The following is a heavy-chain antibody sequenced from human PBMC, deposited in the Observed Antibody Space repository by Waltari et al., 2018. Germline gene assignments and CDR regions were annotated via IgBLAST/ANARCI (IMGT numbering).Heavy chain of an antibody. Sequence: QVQLVQSGAEVKKPGASVKVPCKAPGYTFTGTYMHWVRQAPGQGLEWMGWISPNSGGTSYAQKFQGRVTMTRDTSISTAYMELSRLRSDDTAVYYCAVNEIAAPRFGYWGQGTLVTVSS. CDR1: GYTFTGTY. CDR2: ISPNSGGT. D-gene: IGHD6-6*01. J-gene: IGHJ4*02. V-gene: IGHV1-2*02. CDR3: AVNEIAAPRFGY.